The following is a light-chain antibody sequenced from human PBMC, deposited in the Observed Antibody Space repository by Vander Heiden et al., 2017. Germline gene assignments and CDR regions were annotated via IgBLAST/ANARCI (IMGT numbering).Light chain of an antibody. CDR2: KDS. Sequence: SYEPTQPSSVSVSPGQTARITCSGDALPKQYAYWYQQKPGQAPVLVIYKDSERPSGIPERFSGSSSGTTVTFTISGVQAEDEADYYCQSADSSGTYGVVFGGGTKLTVL. V-gene: IGLV3-25*03. CDR3: QSADSSGTYGVV. CDR1: ALPKQY. J-gene: IGLJ2*01.